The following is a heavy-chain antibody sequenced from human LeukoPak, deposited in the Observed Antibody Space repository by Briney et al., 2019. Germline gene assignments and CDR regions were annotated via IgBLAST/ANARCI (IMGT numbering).Heavy chain of an antibody. CDR3: ARDYRPSSGRTVDY. CDR1: GFTVSSNY. J-gene: IGHJ4*02. Sequence: GGSLRLSCAASGFTVSSNYMSWVRQAPGNGLEWVSYISTSSSTIYYADSVKGRFTISRDNAKNSLYLQMNSLRDEDTAVYYCARDYRPSSGRTVDYWGQGTLVTVSS. CDR2: ISTSSSTI. D-gene: IGHD3-22*01. V-gene: IGHV3-48*02.